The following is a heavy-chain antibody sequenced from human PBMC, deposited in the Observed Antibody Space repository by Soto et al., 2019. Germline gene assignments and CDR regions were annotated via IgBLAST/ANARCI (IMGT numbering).Heavy chain of an antibody. CDR2: IGTVGDT. Sequence: EVQLVESGGALVQPGGSLILSCAASGFTFGTYDMHWVRQVTGKGLEWVSGIGTVGDTYYPGSVKGRFTISRENAKNSLYLQMNSLRAGDTAVYYCARDDGSGCMDVWGQGTTVTVSS. J-gene: IGHJ6*02. V-gene: IGHV3-13*01. CDR3: ARDDGSGCMDV. CDR1: GFTFGTYD. D-gene: IGHD3-10*01.